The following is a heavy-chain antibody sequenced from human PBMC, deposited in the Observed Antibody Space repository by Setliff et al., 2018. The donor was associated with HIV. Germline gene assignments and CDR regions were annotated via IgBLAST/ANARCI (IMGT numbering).Heavy chain of an antibody. V-gene: IGHV1-18*04. J-gene: IGHJ3*01. CDR2: ISAHNGHT. D-gene: IGHD6-13*01. CDR1: GYSFTDYP. CDR3: ARGLPADGYAFDL. Sequence: ASVKVSCKASGYSFTDYPVHWVRQAPGQGLEWMGWISAHNGHTNYAQKFQDRLTMTTDTSTTTAYMDLRSLRSDDTAVYYCARGLPADGYAFDLWGQGTMVTVSS.